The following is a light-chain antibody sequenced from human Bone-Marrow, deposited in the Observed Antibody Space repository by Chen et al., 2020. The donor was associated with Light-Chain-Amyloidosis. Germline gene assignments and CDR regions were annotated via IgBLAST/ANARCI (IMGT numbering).Light chain of an antibody. CDR3: QQRSNWPLLT. Sequence: EIVLTQSPATLSLSPGERATLPCRASQSVSSYLAWYQQKPGQAPRLLIYDASNRATGIPARFSGSGSGTDFTLTISSLEPEDFAVYYCQQRSNWPLLTLGGGTKVEIK. V-gene: IGKV3-11*01. CDR1: QSVSSY. J-gene: IGKJ4*01. CDR2: DAS.